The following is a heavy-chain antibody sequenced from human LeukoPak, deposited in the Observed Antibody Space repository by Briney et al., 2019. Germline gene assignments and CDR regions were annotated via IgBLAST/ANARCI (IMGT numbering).Heavy chain of an antibody. V-gene: IGHV3-30*02. D-gene: IGHD5-18*01. J-gene: IGHJ3*02. CDR2: IRYDGSNK. CDR1: GFTLSSYG. CDR3: AKDIGAMVTGDAFDI. Sequence: GGSLRLSCAASGFTLSSYGMHWVRQAPGKGLEWVAFIRYDGSNKYYADSVKGRFTISRDNAKNSLYLQMNSLRAEDMALYYCAKDIGAMVTGDAFDIWGQGTMVTVSS.